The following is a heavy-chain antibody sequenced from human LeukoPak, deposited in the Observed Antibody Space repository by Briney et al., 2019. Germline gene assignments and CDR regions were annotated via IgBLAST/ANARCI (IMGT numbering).Heavy chain of an antibody. CDR2: IYYSGST. CDR3: ARDRAVAGTEAFDI. CDR1: GGSISSGGYY. J-gene: IGHJ3*02. V-gene: IGHV4-31*03. Sequence: SQTLPLTCTVSGGSISSGGYYWSWIRQHPGKGLEWIGYIYYSGSTYYNPSLKSRVTISVDTSKNQFSLKLSSVTAADTAVYYCARDRAVAGTEAFDIWGQGTMVTVSS. D-gene: IGHD6-19*01.